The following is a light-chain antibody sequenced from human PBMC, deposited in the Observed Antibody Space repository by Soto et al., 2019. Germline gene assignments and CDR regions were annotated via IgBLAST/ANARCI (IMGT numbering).Light chain of an antibody. CDR1: QSVSSN. CDR2: GAS. V-gene: IGKV3-15*01. CDR3: QQYNNWPLT. Sequence: EIVMTQSPATLSVSPGERATLSCRASQSVSSNLAWYQQKPGQAPRLLLYGASTRATGIPARFSGSGSGTEFTLPISSLQSEDFAFYYCQQYNNWPLTFGGGTKVEIK. J-gene: IGKJ4*01.